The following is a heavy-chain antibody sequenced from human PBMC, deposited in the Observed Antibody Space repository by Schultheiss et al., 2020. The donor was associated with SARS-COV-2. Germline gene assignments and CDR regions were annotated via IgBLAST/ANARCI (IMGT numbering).Heavy chain of an antibody. V-gene: IGHV3-9*01. Sequence: SLKISCAASGFTFSSYAMHWVRQAPGKGLEWVSGISWNSGSIGYADSVKGRFTISRDNAKNSLYLQMNSLRAEDTGVYYCARNEIVGATLGKFDPWGQGTLVTVSS. CDR1: GFTFSSYA. J-gene: IGHJ5*02. CDR3: ARNEIVGATLGKFDP. CDR2: ISWNSGSI. D-gene: IGHD1-26*01.